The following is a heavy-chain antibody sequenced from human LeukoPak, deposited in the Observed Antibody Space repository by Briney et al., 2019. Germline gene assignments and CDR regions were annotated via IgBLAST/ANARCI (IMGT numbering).Heavy chain of an antibody. Sequence: GASVEVSCKVSGYTLTELSMHWVRQAPGKGLEWMGGFDPEDGETIYAQKFQGRVTMTEDTSTDTAYMELSSLRSEDTAVYYCATTYDYVWGSYRQRGAFDIWGQGTMVTVSS. V-gene: IGHV1-24*01. CDR3: ATTYDYVWGSYRQRGAFDI. CDR1: GYTLTELS. J-gene: IGHJ3*02. CDR2: FDPEDGET. D-gene: IGHD3-16*02.